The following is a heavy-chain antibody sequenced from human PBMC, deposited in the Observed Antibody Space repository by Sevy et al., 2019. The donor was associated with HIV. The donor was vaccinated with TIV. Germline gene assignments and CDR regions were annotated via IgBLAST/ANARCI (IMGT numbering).Heavy chain of an antibody. Sequence: GGSLRLSCAASGFTFTDYYMSWIRQAPGKGLEWVSYITVTGITIYYADSVKGRFTISRDNAKNSLYLQMNSLRAEDTVVYYCSRGVISPVADVWGQGTTVTVS. V-gene: IGHV3-11*01. CDR1: GFTFTDYY. D-gene: IGHD2-21*01. J-gene: IGHJ6*02. CDR2: ITVTGITI. CDR3: SRGVISPVADV.